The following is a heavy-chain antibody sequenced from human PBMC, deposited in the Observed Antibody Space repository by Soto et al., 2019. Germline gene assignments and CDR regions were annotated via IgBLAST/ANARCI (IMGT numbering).Heavy chain of an antibody. CDR3: AADVYYYASSY. V-gene: IGHV3-33*05. Sequence: SGFTFSSYGIPWVRQAPGKGLEWVAVISYDGSNKYYADSVKGRFTVSRDNAKNSLYLQMDSLRAEDTAVYYCAADVYYYASSYWGQGALVTVSS. J-gene: IGHJ4*02. D-gene: IGHD3-10*01. CDR2: ISYDGSNK. CDR1: GFTFSSYG.